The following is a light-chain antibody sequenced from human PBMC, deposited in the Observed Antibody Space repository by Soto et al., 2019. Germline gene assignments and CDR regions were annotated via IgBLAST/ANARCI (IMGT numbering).Light chain of an antibody. Sequence: QSALTQPASVSWSPGQSITISCTGTSSDVGGYNYVSWYQQHPGKAPKLMIYEVSNRPSGVSNRFSGSKSGNTASLTISGLQAEDEADYYCSSYTSSSPVVFGGGTKLNVL. V-gene: IGLV2-14*01. CDR3: SSYTSSSPVV. CDR2: EVS. J-gene: IGLJ2*01. CDR1: SSDVGGYNY.